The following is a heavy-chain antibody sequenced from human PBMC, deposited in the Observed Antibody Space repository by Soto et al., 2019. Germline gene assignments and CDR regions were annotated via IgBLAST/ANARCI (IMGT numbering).Heavy chain of an antibody. D-gene: IGHD3-10*01. CDR1: GFTFSSYA. CDR3: VREFAPGSPNYAY. CDR2: LTRSGTT. J-gene: IGHJ4*02. Sequence: GGSLRLSCAASGFTFSSYAMGWVRQAPGKGLEWVSTLTRSGTTPYAESVRGRFTISRDNSKNTLYLQMDDLRAEDTAVYYCVREFAPGSPNYAYWGLGTLVTISS. V-gene: IGHV3-23*01.